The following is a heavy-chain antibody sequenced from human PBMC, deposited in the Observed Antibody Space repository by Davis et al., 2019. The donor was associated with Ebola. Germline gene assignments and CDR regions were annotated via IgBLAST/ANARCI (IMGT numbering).Heavy chain of an antibody. CDR1: GGTFSSYD. D-gene: IGHD4-17*01. CDR2: MNPNSGNT. V-gene: IGHV1-8*02. CDR3: ARAEYGDYNNWFDP. J-gene: IGHJ5*02. Sequence: AASVKVSCKASGGTFSSYDINWVRQATGQGLEWMGWMNPNSGNTGYAQKFQGWVTMTRDTSISTAYMELSSLRSEDTAVYYCARAEYGDYNNWFDPWGQGTLVTVSS.